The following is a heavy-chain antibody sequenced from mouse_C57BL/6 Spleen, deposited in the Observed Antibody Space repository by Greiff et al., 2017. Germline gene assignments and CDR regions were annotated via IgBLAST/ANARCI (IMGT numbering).Heavy chain of an antibody. Sequence: VQLQQSGTELVKPGASVKLSCKASGYPFTSYWMHWVKQRPGQGLEWIGNINPSNGGTNYNAKFKSKATLTVDKSASTAYMQLSRLTSEDSAVYYCARWGLRRDWYFDVWGTGTTVTVSS. D-gene: IGHD2-4*01. V-gene: IGHV1-53*01. J-gene: IGHJ1*03. CDR1: GYPFTSYW. CDR2: INPSNGGT. CDR3: ARWGLRRDWYFDV.